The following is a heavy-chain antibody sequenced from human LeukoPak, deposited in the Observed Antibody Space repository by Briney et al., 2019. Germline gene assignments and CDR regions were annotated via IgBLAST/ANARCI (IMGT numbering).Heavy chain of an antibody. CDR2: ISGSGGST. CDR3: AKGLQQQTFDWFDP. CDR1: GFTFSSYA. V-gene: IGHV3-23*01. Sequence: GGSLRLSCAASGFTFSSYAMSWVRQAPGKGLEWVSAISGSGGSTYYADSVKGRFTISRDNSKNMLYLQMNSLRAEDTAVYHCAKGLQQQTFDWFDPWGQGTLVTVSS. J-gene: IGHJ5*02. D-gene: IGHD6-13*01.